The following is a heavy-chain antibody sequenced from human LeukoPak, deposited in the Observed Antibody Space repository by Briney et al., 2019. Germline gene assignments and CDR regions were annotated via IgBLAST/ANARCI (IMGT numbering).Heavy chain of an antibody. Sequence: GGSLRLSCAASGFTFSSYGMSWVRQAPGKGLEWVSAISGSGGTTYYADSVKGRFTISRDNYKNTLYLQMNSLRAEDTAVYYCARDSNSDFWSGYYTNYFDYWGQGTLVTVSS. D-gene: IGHD3-3*01. V-gene: IGHV3-23*01. CDR3: ARDSNSDFWSGYYTNYFDY. CDR2: ISGSGGTT. J-gene: IGHJ4*02. CDR1: GFTFSSYG.